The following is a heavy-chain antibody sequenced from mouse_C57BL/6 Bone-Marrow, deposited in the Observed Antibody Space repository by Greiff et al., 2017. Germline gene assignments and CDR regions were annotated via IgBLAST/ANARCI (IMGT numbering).Heavy chain of an antibody. CDR3: ALNWYYFDY. V-gene: IGHV1-55*01. Sequence: QVQLKEPGAELVKPGASVKMSCKASGYTFTSYWITWVKQRPGQGLEWIGDIYPGSGSTNYNEKFKSKATLTVDTSSSTAYMQLSSLTSEDSAVYYCALNWYYFDYWGQGTTLTVSS. CDR2: IYPGSGST. D-gene: IGHD4-1*01. CDR1: GYTFTSYW. J-gene: IGHJ2*01.